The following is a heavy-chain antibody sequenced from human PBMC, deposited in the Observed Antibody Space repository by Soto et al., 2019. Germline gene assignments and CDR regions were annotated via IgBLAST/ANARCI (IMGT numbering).Heavy chain of an antibody. CDR2: MNPNSGNT. CDR3: ARGHTHITLTPGY. J-gene: IGHJ4*02. Sequence: GASVKVSCKASGYTFTSYDINWVRQATGQGLEWMGWMNPNSGNTGYAQKFQGRVTMTRNTSISTAYVELSSLRSEDTAVYYCARGHTHITLTPGYWGQGTLVTVSS. CDR1: GYTFTSYD. D-gene: IGHD1-20*01. V-gene: IGHV1-8*01.